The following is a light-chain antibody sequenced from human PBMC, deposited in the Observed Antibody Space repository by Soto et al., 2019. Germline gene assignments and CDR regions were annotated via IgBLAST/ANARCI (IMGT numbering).Light chain of an antibody. Sequence: DIQITQSPSALSASAGDRVTITCRASQSVSSGLAWYQQKPGKAPKLLIYDASTLASGVPSRFSGSGSGTEFSLTISSMQPEDFETDYCQKYNSDLFTFGGGTKVDIK. J-gene: IGKJ4*01. CDR3: QKYNSDLFT. CDR2: DAS. V-gene: IGKV1-5*01. CDR1: QSVSSG.